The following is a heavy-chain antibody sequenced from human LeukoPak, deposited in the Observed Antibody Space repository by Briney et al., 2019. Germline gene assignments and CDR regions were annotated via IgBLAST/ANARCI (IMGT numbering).Heavy chain of an antibody. J-gene: IGHJ4*02. CDR2: ISSSSSYI. V-gene: IGHV3-21*01. CDR1: GFTFSSYS. CDR3: ARVNYFDY. Sequence: GGSLRLSCAASGFTFSSYSMNWVRQAPGKGVEWISSISSSSSYIYYADSVKGRFTISRDNAKNSLDLQMNSLRAGDTAVYYCARVNYFDYWGQGTLVTVSS.